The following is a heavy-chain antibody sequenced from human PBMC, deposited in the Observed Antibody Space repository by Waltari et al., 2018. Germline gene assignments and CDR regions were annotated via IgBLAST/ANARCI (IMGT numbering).Heavy chain of an antibody. CDR3: ARETRPYGYGYYYYYYMDV. Sequence: QVQLQESGPGLVKPSETLSLTCTVSGGSISSYYWSWLRQPAGKGLEWIGRIYTSGSTTYPPSRKSRVTMSGDTSKNQFSLKLGSVTAADTAVYYCARETRPYGYGYYYYYYMDVWGKGTTVTVSS. V-gene: IGHV4-4*07. D-gene: IGHD5-18*01. CDR1: GGSISSYY. J-gene: IGHJ6*03. CDR2: IYTSGST.